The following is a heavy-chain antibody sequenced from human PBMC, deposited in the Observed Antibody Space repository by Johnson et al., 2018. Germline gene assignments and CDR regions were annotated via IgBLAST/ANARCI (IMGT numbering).Heavy chain of an antibody. CDR2: ISPDGRSA. V-gene: IGHV3-74*01. D-gene: IGHD3-10*01. CDR1: GFTFSDYW. J-gene: IGHJ6*04. CDR3: VGEGLTFYYGSGNIRPHMDV. Sequence: QLQESGGGLVXPGGSLRLSCAASGFTFSDYWMQWVRQGPGKGLVWVSRISPDGRSASYPDSGKGRFTFPRDNAKNSLFLQMGSLGAEDTAVYYWVGEGLTFYYGSGNIRPHMDVWDKGTTVTVSS.